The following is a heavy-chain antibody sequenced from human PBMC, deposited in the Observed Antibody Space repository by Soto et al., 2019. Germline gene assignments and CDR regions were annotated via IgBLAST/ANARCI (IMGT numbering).Heavy chain of an antibody. CDR2: IIPIFGTA. J-gene: IGHJ5*02. Sequence: QVQLVQSGAEVKKPGSSVKVSCKASGGTFSSYAISWVRQAPGQGLEWMGGIIPIFGTANYAQKFQGRVTITADESTSTAYMELSSLRSADTAVYYCARDMSDYDFWSGYRGWFDPWGQGTLVTVSS. D-gene: IGHD3-3*01. CDR3: ARDMSDYDFWSGYRGWFDP. V-gene: IGHV1-69*01. CDR1: GGTFSSYA.